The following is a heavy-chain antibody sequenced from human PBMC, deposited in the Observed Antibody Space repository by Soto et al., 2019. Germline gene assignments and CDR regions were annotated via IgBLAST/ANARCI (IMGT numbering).Heavy chain of an antibody. CDR3: ARERPDSSGWGLDY. Sequence: SETLSLTCAVSGYSISSGYYWGWIRQPPGKGLEWIGSIYHSRSTYYNPPLKSRVTISVDTSKNQFSLKLSSVTAADTAVYYCARERPDSSGWGLDYWGQGTLVTVSS. CDR2: IYHSRST. V-gene: IGHV4-38-2*02. J-gene: IGHJ4*02. CDR1: GYSISSGYY. D-gene: IGHD6-19*01.